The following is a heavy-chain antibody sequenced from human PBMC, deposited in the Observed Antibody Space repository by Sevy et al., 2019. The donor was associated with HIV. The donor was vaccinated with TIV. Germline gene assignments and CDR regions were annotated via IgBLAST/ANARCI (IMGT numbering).Heavy chain of an antibody. Sequence: GGSLRLSCAASGFTFDDYAMHWVRQAPGKGLEWVSGISWNSGSIGYADSVKGRFTISRYNAKNSLYLQMNSLRAEDTDLDYCAKVAYYYDSSGPFDPWGQGTLVTVSS. D-gene: IGHD3-22*01. CDR2: ISWNSGSI. V-gene: IGHV3-9*01. CDR3: AKVAYYYDSSGPFDP. CDR1: GFTFDDYA. J-gene: IGHJ5*02.